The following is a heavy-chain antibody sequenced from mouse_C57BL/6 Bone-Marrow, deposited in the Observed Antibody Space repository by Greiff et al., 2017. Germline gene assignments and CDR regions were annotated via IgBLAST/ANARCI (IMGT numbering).Heavy chain of an antibody. CDR3: ARTRVYGNPAWFAY. CDR1: GYTFTDYY. Sequence: EVQLVESGPVLVKPGASVKMSCKASGYTFTDYYMNWVKQSHGKSLEWIGVINPYNGGTSYNQKFKGKATLTVDKSSSTAYMELNSLTSEDSAVDYCARTRVYGNPAWFAYWGQGTLVTVSA. J-gene: IGHJ3*01. D-gene: IGHD2-1*01. V-gene: IGHV1-19*01. CDR2: INPYNGGT.